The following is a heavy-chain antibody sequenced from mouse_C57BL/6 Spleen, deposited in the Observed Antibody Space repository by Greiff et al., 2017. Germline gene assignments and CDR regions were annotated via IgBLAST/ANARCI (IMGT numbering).Heavy chain of an antibody. D-gene: IGHD1-1*01. J-gene: IGHJ2*01. Sequence: VQLQQPGAELVRPGASVKLSCTASGFNIKDYYMHWVKQRPEQGLEWIGRIDPEDGDTEYAPKFQGKATMTADTSSNTAYLQLSSLTSEDTAVYYCTTFSTTVVATDYWGQGTTLTVSS. CDR3: TTFSTTVVATDY. V-gene: IGHV14-1*01. CDR2: IDPEDGDT. CDR1: GFNIKDYY.